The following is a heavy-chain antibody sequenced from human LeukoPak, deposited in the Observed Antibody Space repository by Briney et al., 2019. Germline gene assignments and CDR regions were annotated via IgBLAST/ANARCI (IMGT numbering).Heavy chain of an antibody. V-gene: IGHV5-51*01. CDR2: IYPADSDT. CDR1: GYNFADYW. D-gene: IGHD1-26*01. J-gene: IGHJ5*02. CDR3: AKRGGSPHSYSNWFAP. Sequence: GESLKISCQASGYNFADYWIGWVRQTPDKGLEWMGIIYPADSDTKYNSSFQGRVTFSADKSNNTTYLQWSSLEASDTAIYFCAKRGGSPHSYSNWFAPWGQGTLVTVTS.